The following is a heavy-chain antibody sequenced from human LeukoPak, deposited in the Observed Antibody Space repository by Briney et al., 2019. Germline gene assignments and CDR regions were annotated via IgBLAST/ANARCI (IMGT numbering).Heavy chain of an antibody. CDR1: GGSISSYY. Sequence: SQTLSLTCTVSGGSISSYYWSWIRQPPGKGLEWIGNTFYSGSTNYNPSLMSRVSISVDTSKNQVSLNLNSVTAADTAVYYCATVAVVRGVTFFDYWGQGTLVTVSS. V-gene: IGHV4-59*12. CDR3: ATVAVVRGVTFFDY. CDR2: TFYSGST. D-gene: IGHD3-10*01. J-gene: IGHJ4*02.